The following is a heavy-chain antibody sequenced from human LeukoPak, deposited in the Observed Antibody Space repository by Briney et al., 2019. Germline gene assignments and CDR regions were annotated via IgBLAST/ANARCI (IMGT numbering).Heavy chain of an antibody. CDR3: TRYLFIPDYFFDY. Sequence: GGSLRLSCAASGFIFVKAWMSWVRQAPGEGLGWVFRIKSKTGGGTIDYGAPVKGRFTMSRDDSKNTLYLEMNSLKTEDRTVYYCTRYLFIPDYFFDYWGQGALVTVSS. D-gene: IGHD3-16*02. J-gene: IGHJ4*02. CDR1: GFIFVKAW. V-gene: IGHV3-15*01. CDR2: IKSKTGGGTI.